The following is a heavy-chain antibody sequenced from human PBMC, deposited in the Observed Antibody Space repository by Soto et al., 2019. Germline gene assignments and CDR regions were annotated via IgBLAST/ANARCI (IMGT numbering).Heavy chain of an antibody. J-gene: IGHJ4*02. CDR3: ARGSCWYGWHY. V-gene: IGHV4-34*01. CDR1: GGSFSGYY. CDR2: INHSGST. D-gene: IGHD6-19*01. Sequence: QVQLQQWGAGLLKPSETLSLTCAVYGGSFSGYYWSWIRQPPGKGLEWIGEINHSGSTNYNPSLKSRVTISVDTSKNQFSLKLSSVTAADTAVYYCARGSCWYGWHYWGQGTLVTVSS.